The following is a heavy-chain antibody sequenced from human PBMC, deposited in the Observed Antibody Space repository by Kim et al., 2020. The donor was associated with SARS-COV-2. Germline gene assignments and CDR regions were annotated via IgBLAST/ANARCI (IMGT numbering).Heavy chain of an antibody. CDR2: ISSSGSTI. J-gene: IGHJ5*02. D-gene: IGHD4-17*01. V-gene: IGHV3-11*01. CDR1: GFTFSDYY. CDR3: ARGWRSHDYDEVPNWFDP. Sequence: GGSLRLSCAASGFTFSDYYMSWIRQAPGKGLEWVSYISSSGSTIYYADSVKGRFTISRDNAKNSLFLQMNSLRAEDTAVYYCARGWRSHDYDEVPNWFDPWGQGTLVTVSS.